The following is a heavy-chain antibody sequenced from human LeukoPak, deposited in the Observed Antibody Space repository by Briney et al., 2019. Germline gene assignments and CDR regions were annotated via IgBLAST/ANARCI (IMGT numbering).Heavy chain of an antibody. V-gene: IGHV3-74*03. J-gene: IGHJ4*02. CDR2: ISPDGSSA. D-gene: IGHD2/OR15-2a*01. CDR3: ARVSFCPRCHFDY. Sequence: PGGSLRLSCAASGFSFSSYWMHWVRQAPGKGLVWVARISPDGSSALSADSVRGRFTISRDNADNTLYLQLNSLRAEDTAAYYCARVSFCPRCHFDYWGQGTLVTVSS. CDR1: GFSFSSYW.